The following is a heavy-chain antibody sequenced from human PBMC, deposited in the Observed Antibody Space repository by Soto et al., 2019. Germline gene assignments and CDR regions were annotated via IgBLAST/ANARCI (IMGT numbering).Heavy chain of an antibody. CDR1: GDSINSYH. J-gene: IGHJ6*02. CDR2: IYYSGST. Sequence: QVQLQESGPGLVKPSETLSLTCTVSGDSINSYHWSWIRQPPGKGLEWIGYIYYSGSTNYHPSLRSRATISVDMSKNQFSLELTSVTAADTAVYYCARENYLYSSSGFYYYDMDVWGQGTTVTVSS. V-gene: IGHV4-59*01. CDR3: ARENYLYSSSGFYYYDMDV. D-gene: IGHD6-13*01.